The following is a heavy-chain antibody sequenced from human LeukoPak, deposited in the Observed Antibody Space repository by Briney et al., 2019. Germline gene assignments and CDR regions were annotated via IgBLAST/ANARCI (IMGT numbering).Heavy chain of an antibody. CDR2: IYPGDSDT. Sequence: GESLKISCKGSGYSFTSYWIGWVRQMPGKGLEWMGIIYPGDSDTRYSPSFQGQVTISADKSISTAYMELSRLRSDDTAVYYCARESHYDILTGYYSTGLAEWHFDLWGRGTLVTVSS. D-gene: IGHD3-9*01. CDR1: GYSFTSYW. CDR3: ARESHYDILTGYYSTGLAEWHFDL. V-gene: IGHV5-51*01. J-gene: IGHJ2*01.